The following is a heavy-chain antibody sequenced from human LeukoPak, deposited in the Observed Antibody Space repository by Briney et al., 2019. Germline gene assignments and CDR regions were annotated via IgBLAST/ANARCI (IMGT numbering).Heavy chain of an antibody. CDR3: AKEGSVCTNGICRYFDY. CDR2: IYSGGST. Sequence: GGSLRLSCAASGFAVSSNYMSWVRQAPGKGLEWVSVIYSGGSTYYADSVKGRFTISRHNSKNTLYLQMNSLRAEDTAVYYCAKEGSVCTNGICRYFDYWGQGTLVTVSS. J-gene: IGHJ4*02. V-gene: IGHV3-53*04. D-gene: IGHD2-8*01. CDR1: GFAVSSNY.